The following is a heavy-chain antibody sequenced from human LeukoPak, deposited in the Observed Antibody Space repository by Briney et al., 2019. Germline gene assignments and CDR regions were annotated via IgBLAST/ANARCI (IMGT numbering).Heavy chain of an antibody. CDR1: GFTFDDYA. Sequence: GGSLRLSCAASGFTFDDYAMHWVRQAPGKGLEWVSGISWNSGSIGYADSVKGRFTISRDNAKNSLYLQMNSLRAEDMALYYCAKDYGSGSPYYYYMDVWGKGTTVTVSS. CDR2: ISWNSGSI. V-gene: IGHV3-9*03. CDR3: AKDYGSGSPYYYYMDV. D-gene: IGHD3-10*01. J-gene: IGHJ6*03.